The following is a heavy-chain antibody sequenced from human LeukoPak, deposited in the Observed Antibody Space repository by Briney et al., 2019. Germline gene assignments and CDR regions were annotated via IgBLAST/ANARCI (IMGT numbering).Heavy chain of an antibody. J-gene: IGHJ4*02. CDR2: FDPGDGET. CDR1: GYTLTELS. D-gene: IGHD3-10*01. CDR3: PTVVLWFGGGGYYFDY. Sequence: ASVKVSCKVSGYTLTELSMHWVRQAPGKGLEWMGGFDPGDGETLYAQNFQGRVTMTEDTSTDTAYMELSSLRSQDTAVYYWPTVVLWFGGGGYYFDYWGQGTLVTVSS. V-gene: IGHV1-24*01.